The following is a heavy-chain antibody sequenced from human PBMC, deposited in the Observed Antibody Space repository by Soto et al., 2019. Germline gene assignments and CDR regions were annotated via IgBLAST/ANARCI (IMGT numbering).Heavy chain of an antibody. Sequence: GGSLRLSCAASGFTISGHWMHWVRQAPRQGLVWVSRISSDGSSIAYADSVKGRFTISRDNAKNTLYLQMNSLRAEDTAMYHCAREVAPDATPPSSLMDVWGQGTRVTVSS. V-gene: IGHV3-74*01. D-gene: IGHD2-2*01. CDR2: ISSDGSSI. CDR3: AREVAPDATPPSSLMDV. J-gene: IGHJ6*02. CDR1: GFTISGHW.